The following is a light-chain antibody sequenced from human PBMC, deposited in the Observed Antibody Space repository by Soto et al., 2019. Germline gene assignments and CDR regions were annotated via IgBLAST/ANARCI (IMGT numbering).Light chain of an antibody. V-gene: IGKV1-39*01. CDR3: QQTFSNLLS. J-gene: IGKJ4*01. Sequence: IQLTQSPSSLSASVGDRVTIACRASESISDYLNWYQHKPGEAPKVLVYSASTLRGGVPSRFSGIGSGTEFTLTISSLQPEDVATYYCQQTFSNLLSFGGGTKVEIK. CDR2: SAS. CDR1: ESISDY.